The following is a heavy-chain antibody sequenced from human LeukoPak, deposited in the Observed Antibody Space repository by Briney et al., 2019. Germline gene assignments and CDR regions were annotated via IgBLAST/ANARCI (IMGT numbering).Heavy chain of an antibody. D-gene: IGHD5-18*01. Sequence: SETLSLTCTVSGGSITNYYWSWIRQPAGKGLEWIGRIYTSGSTNYNPSLKSRVTMSVDTSKNQFSLKLSSVTAADTAVYYCASGTAMGGWYLDYWGQGTLVTVSS. J-gene: IGHJ4*02. CDR1: GGSITNYY. CDR2: IYTSGST. V-gene: IGHV4-4*07. CDR3: ASGTAMGGWYLDY.